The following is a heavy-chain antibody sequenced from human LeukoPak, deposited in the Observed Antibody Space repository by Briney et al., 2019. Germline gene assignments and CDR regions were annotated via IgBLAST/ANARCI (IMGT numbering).Heavy chain of an antibody. CDR2: ITWNGGRT. D-gene: IGHD2-2*01. J-gene: IGHJ4*02. CDR3: ARAKGDCRSTSCYVDY. Sequence: GGSLRLSCAASGFIFYDFAMMWVRQAPGKGLEWVSVITWNGGRTAYGDSVKGRFTISRDNAKNSLYLQMNSLRVEDTALFYCARAKGDCRSTSCYVDYWGLGTLVTVSS. CDR1: GFIFYDFA. V-gene: IGHV3-20*04.